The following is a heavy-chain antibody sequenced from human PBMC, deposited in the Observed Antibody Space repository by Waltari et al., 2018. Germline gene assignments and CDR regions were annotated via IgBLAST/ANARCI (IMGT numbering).Heavy chain of an antibody. CDR3: ARGYSSSTFDI. D-gene: IGHD6-6*01. J-gene: IGHJ3*02. CDR2: IYRGGRT. CDR1: GFTVSSNY. V-gene: IGHV3-53*01. Sequence: EVQLVESGGGLIQPGGSLRLSCAASGFTVSSNYMSWVRQAPGKGLEWVSVIYRGGRTYYADSVKGRFTISRDNSKNTLYLQMNSLRAEDTAVYYCARGYSSSTFDIWGQGTMVTVSS.